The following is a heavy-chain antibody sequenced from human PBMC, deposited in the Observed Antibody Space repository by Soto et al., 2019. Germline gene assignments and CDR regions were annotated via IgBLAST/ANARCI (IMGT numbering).Heavy chain of an antibody. CDR2: IRSKANSYAT. CDR3: TRPLYGMDV. CDR1: GFTFSGSA. V-gene: IGHV3-73*01. Sequence: GGSLRLSCAASGFTFSGSAMHWVRQASGKGLEWVGRIRSKANSYATAYAASVKGRFTISRDDSKNTAYLQMNSVKTEDTAVYYCTRPLYGMDVWGQGTTVTVSS. J-gene: IGHJ6*02.